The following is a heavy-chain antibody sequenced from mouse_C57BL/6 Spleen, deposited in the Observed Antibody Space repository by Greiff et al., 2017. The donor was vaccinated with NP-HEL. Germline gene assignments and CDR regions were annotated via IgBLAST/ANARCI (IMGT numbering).Heavy chain of an antibody. CDR1: GYTFTSYW. CDR2: IDPSDSYT. Sequence: QVQLQQPGAELVRPGTSVKLSCKASGYTFTSYWMHWVKQRPGQGLEWIGVIDPSDSYTNYNQKFKGKATLTVDTSSSTAYMQLSSLTSEDSAVYYCARPSPLYYGSSTGYFDVWGTGTTVTVSS. CDR3: ARPSPLYYGSSTGYFDV. J-gene: IGHJ1*03. V-gene: IGHV1-59*01. D-gene: IGHD1-1*01.